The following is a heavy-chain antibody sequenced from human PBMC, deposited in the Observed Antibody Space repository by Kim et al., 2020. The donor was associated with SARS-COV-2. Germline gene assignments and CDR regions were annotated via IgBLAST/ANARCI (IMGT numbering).Heavy chain of an antibody. D-gene: IGHD1-26*01. J-gene: IGHJ4*02. CDR2: IWYDGSNK. CDR3: ARDYLLGGTDELDY. V-gene: IGHV3-33*01. Sequence: GGSLRLSCAASGFTFSSYGMHWVRQAPGKGLEWVAVIWYDGSNKYYADSVKGRFTISRDNSKNTLYLQMNSLRAEDTAVYYCARDYLLGGTDELDYWGQGTLVTVSS. CDR1: GFTFSSYG.